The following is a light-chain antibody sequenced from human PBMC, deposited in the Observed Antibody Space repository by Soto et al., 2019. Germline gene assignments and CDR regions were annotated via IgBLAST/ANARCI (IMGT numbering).Light chain of an antibody. CDR3: QQYDYLPYT. Sequence: DIQMTQSPSSLSASVGDRVTITCQASQDSSNCLHWYQQKPGKAPKLLIYDASNLETGVPSRFSGSGSGTDFTFTISSLQPEDIATYYCQQYDYLPYTFGQGTKLEIK. V-gene: IGKV1-33*01. CDR1: QDSSNC. CDR2: DAS. J-gene: IGKJ2*01.